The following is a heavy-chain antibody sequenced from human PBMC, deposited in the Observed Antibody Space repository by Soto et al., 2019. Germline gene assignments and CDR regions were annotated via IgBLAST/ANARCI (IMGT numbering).Heavy chain of an antibody. J-gene: IGHJ4*02. CDR3: ARDLGYYESDGYFDY. V-gene: IGHV3-11*01. CDR1: GFTFSDNY. Sequence: PVGSLRLSCAASGFTFSDNYMSWIRQAPGKGLEWVSYISSSGSIIYHADSVKGRFTISRDNAKNSLYLQMNSLRAEDTAVYYCARDLGYYESDGYFDYWGQGALVTVSS. CDR2: ISSSGSII. D-gene: IGHD3-22*01.